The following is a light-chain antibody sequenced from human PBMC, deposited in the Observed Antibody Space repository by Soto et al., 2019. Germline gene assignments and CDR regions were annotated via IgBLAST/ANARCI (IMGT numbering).Light chain of an antibody. CDR2: GAS. CDR3: QQYNNWPPYT. V-gene: IGKV3-15*01. J-gene: IGKJ2*01. Sequence: EIVLTQSPATLSVSPGERATLSCRASPSVSSNLAWYQQKPGQVPRLLIYGASTRATGIPARFSGSGSGTEGTLTISSLQSEDFAVYDCQQYNNWPPYTFGQGTKLESK. CDR1: PSVSSN.